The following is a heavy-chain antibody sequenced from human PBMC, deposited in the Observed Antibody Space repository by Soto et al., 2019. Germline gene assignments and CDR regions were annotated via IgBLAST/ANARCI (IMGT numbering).Heavy chain of an antibody. Sequence: GGSLRLSCAASGFTFSSYGMHWVRQAPGKGLEWVAVMSFDGSNKYYADSVKGRFTISRDNSRDTLYLQMNSLRPEDTAVYVCAKDSFGMTKMHYYGMDVWGQGTTVTVSS. J-gene: IGHJ6*02. CDR2: MSFDGSNK. V-gene: IGHV3-30*18. CDR1: GFTFSSYG. D-gene: IGHD3-10*01. CDR3: AKDSFGMTKMHYYGMDV.